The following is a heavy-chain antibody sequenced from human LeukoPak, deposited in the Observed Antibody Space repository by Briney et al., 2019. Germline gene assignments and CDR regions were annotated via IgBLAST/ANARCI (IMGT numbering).Heavy chain of an antibody. V-gene: IGHV3-20*04. CDR2: INWDGGST. Sequence: GGSLRLSCAASGFTFDDYGMSWVRQAPGKGLEWVSGINWDGGSTGYGDSVKGRFTISRDNAKNSLYLQMNSLRAEDAAVYYCARGLTGIGSGYMDVWGKGTTVTVSS. J-gene: IGHJ6*03. CDR1: GFTFDDYG. CDR3: ARGLTGIGSGYMDV. D-gene: IGHD1-20*01.